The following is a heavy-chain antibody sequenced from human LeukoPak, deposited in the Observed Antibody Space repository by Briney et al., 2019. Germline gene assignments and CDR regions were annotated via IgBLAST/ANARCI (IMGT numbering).Heavy chain of an antibody. V-gene: IGHV4-39*01. Sequence: ASETLSLTCTVSGGSISSSSYYWGWIRQPPGKGLEWIGSIYYSGSTYYNPSLKSRVTISVDTSKNQFSLKLSSVTAADTAVYYCARGTMTTVTYYFDYWGQGTLVTVSS. CDR1: GGSISSSSYY. J-gene: IGHJ4*02. CDR2: IYYSGST. CDR3: ARGTMTTVTYYFDY. D-gene: IGHD4-17*01.